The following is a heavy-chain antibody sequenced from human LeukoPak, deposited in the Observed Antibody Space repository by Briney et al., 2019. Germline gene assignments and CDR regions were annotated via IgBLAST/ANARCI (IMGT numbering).Heavy chain of an antibody. D-gene: IGHD3-10*01. CDR3: ARLNRITMVRGVITSFDY. Sequence: SETLSLTCTVSGGSISSSSYYWGWLRQPPGKGLEWVGSIYYSGITYYNPSLKSRVTISVDTSKNQFSLKLSSVTAADTAVYYCARLNRITMVRGVITSFDYWGQGTLVTVSS. CDR1: GGSISSSSYY. V-gene: IGHV4-39*01. J-gene: IGHJ4*02. CDR2: IYYSGIT.